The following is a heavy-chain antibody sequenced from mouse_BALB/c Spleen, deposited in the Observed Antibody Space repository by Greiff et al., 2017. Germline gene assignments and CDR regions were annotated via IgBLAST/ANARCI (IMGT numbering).Heavy chain of an antibody. Sequence: VQLQESGAELARPGASVKLSCKASGYTFTSYYMYWVKQRPGQGLEWIGEINPSNGGTNFNEKFKSKATLTVDKSSSTAYMQLSSLTSEDSAVYYCTRESGGFAYWGQGTLVTVSA. CDR2: INPSNGGT. CDR1: GYTFTSYY. V-gene: IGHV1S16*01. D-gene: IGHD3-1*01. CDR3: TRESGGFAY. J-gene: IGHJ3*01.